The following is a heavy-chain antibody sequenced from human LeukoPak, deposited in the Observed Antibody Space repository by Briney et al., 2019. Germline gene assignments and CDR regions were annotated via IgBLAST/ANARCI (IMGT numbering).Heavy chain of an antibody. Sequence: ASVKVSCKASGYTFTDFGVSWVRQAPGQGLEYMGWVSTQYGNTVYAQNFQGRVTMTTDTSTSTAYVELRSLRSDDTAVYYCARDEGVFYSASGSYVLAEYFQHWGQGTLVTVSS. D-gene: IGHD3-10*01. CDR3: ARDEGVFYSASGSYVLAEYFQH. CDR2: VSTQYGNT. V-gene: IGHV1-18*01. J-gene: IGHJ1*01. CDR1: GYTFTDFG.